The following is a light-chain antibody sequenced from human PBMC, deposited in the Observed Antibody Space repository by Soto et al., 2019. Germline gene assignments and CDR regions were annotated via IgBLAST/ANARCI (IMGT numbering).Light chain of an antibody. V-gene: IGLV2-14*01. J-gene: IGLJ1*01. CDR3: SSYTSGSSHYV. CDR2: GVT. CDR1: SSDVGAYYS. Sequence: QSALTQPASVSGSPGQSITMSCTGTSSDVGAYYSVSWYQHHPGKAPKLIIYGVTNRPSGVSNRFSGSKSGNTASLTISGLQAEDEADYHCSSYTSGSSHYVFGTGTKVTVL.